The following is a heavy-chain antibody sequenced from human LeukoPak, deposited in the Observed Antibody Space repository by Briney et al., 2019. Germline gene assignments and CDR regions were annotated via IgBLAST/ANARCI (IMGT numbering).Heavy chain of an antibody. D-gene: IGHD6-19*01. V-gene: IGHV3-20*04. CDR3: ARDLFRQWLTPGDY. Sequence: PGGSLRLSCVASGFTFDDYGMSWVRQAPGKGLEWVSGINWNGGSTGYADSVKGRFTISRDNAKNSLYLQMNSLRAEDTALYYCARDLFRQWLTPGDYWGQGTLVTASS. CDR2: INWNGGST. CDR1: GFTFDDYG. J-gene: IGHJ4*02.